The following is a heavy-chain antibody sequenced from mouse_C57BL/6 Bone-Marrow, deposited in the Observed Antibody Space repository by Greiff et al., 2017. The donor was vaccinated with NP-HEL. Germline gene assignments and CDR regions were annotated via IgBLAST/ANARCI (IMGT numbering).Heavy chain of an antibody. D-gene: IGHD3-3*01. CDR3: ARCGTEDYFDY. CDR2: IYPGGGYT. Sequence: QVQLQQSGAELVRPGTSVKMSCKASGYTFTNYWIGWAKQRPGHGLEWIGDIYPGGGYTNYNEKFKGKATLTADQSSSTAYMQFSSLTSEDSAIYYCARCGTEDYFDYWGQGTTLTVSS. V-gene: IGHV1-63*01. CDR1: GYTFTNYW. J-gene: IGHJ2*01.